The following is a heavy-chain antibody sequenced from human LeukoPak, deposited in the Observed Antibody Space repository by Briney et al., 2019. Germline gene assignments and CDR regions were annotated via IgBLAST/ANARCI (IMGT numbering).Heavy chain of an antibody. Sequence: PGGSLRLSCVASGFTFSNYWMHWVRQAPGKGLVWVSRIKGDGSYTSYADSERGRFTISRDNAKNTLYLQMNSLRAEDTAVYYCARDNWYFDYWGQGTLVTVSS. V-gene: IGHV3-74*01. J-gene: IGHJ4*02. D-gene: IGHD1-20*01. CDR1: GFTFSNYW. CDR3: ARDNWYFDY. CDR2: IKGDGSYT.